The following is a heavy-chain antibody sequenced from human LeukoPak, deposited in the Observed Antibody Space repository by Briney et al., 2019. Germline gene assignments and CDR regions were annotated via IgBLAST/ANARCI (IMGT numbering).Heavy chain of an antibody. D-gene: IGHD2-15*01. V-gene: IGHV3-30*18. Sequence: GGSLRLSCAASGFTFSSYAMHWVRQAPSKGLEWVAVMSYDGGHKYYADSVKGRFTISRDNSKNTLYLQMNSLRAEDTSVYYCAKGQLVDYGMDVWGQGTTVTVSS. J-gene: IGHJ6*02. CDR3: AKGQLVDYGMDV. CDR1: GFTFSSYA. CDR2: MSYDGGHK.